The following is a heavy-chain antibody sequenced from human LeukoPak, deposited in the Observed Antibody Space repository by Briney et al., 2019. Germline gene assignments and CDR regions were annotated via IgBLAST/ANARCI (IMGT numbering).Heavy chain of an antibody. D-gene: IGHD2-15*01. Sequence: VASVKVSCKASGGTFSSYAISWVRQAPGQGLEWMGRIIPILGIANYAQKFQGRVTITADKSTSTAYMELSSLRSEDTAVYYCATLQRGYCSGGSCYYFDYWGQGTLVTVSS. J-gene: IGHJ4*02. CDR3: ATLQRGYCSGGSCYYFDY. V-gene: IGHV1-69*04. CDR2: IIPILGIA. CDR1: GGTFSSYA.